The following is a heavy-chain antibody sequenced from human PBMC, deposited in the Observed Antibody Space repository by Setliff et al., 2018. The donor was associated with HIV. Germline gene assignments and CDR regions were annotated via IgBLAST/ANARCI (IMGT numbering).Heavy chain of an antibody. CDR1: GYTFTDYF. CDR3: ARQLSNSSDY. CDR2: ISLDNGNT. V-gene: IGHV1-2*02. Sequence: ASVKVSCKSSGYTFTDYFMHWVRQAPGQGLEWMGWISLDNGNTRISQRFRGGVTMTRDRSINTAYMKFSGLTSDDTAIYYCARQLSNSSDYWGQGTLVTSPQ. J-gene: IGHJ4*02. D-gene: IGHD1-1*01.